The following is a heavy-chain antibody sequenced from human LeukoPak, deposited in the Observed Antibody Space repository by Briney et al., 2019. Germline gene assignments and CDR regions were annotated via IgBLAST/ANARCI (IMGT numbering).Heavy chain of an antibody. Sequence: GGSLRLSCAASGFTFSSYWMNWVRQAPGKGLVWVSRIASDGSSTTYADSVKGRFSISRDNAKNTLYLQMNSLRVENTAVYYCARGRPHGNDYWGQGTLVTVSS. CDR2: IASDGSST. J-gene: IGHJ4*02. CDR1: GFTFSSYW. V-gene: IGHV3-74*01. D-gene: IGHD4-23*01. CDR3: ARGRPHGNDY.